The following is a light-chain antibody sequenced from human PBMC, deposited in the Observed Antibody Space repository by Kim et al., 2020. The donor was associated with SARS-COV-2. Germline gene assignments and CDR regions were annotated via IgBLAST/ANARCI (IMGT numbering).Light chain of an antibody. CDR2: AAS. V-gene: IGKV1-39*01. CDR3: QQSYSIPYT. CDR1: QSISTY. Sequence: DIEVTQSPSSLSASVGDRVTITCRASQSISTYLNWYQQKAGKPPTLLIYAASILQSGVPSKFSGSGSGTDFTLTITSLQPEDFATYYCQQSYSIPYTFGQGTSWRS. J-gene: IGKJ2*01.